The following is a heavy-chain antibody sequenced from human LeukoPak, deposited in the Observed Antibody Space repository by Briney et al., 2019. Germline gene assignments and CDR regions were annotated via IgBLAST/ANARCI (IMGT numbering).Heavy chain of an antibody. CDR3: ARDGGRLRLGELSLYMDV. J-gene: IGHJ6*03. V-gene: IGHV3-21*01. Sequence: PGRSLRLSCAASGFTFSSYSMNWVRQAPGKGLEWVSSTSSSSSYIYYADSVKGRFTSSRDNAKNSLYLQMNSLRAEDTAVYYCARDGGRLRLGELSLYMDVWGKGTTVTVSS. D-gene: IGHD3-16*02. CDR1: GFTFSSYS. CDR2: TSSSSSYI.